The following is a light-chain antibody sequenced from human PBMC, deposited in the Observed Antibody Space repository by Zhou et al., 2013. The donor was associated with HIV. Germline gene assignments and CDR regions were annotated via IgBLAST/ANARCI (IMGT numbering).Light chain of an antibody. CDR1: QSLVYSDGNTY. CDR3: MQSIQLPLT. Sequence: DVVMTQSPLSLPVTLGQPASISCRSSQSLVYSDGNTYLEWFQQRPGQPPRRLIYKVSNWDSGVPDRFSGSGSGTDFTLKISRVEAEDVGVYYCMQSIQLPLTFGQGTTTGGLN. CDR2: KVS. J-gene: IGKJ5*01. V-gene: IGKV2D-30*01.